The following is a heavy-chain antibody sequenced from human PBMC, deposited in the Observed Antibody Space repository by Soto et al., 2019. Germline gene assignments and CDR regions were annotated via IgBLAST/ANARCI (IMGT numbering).Heavy chain of an antibody. CDR3: AREGCSGGSCWAYFDY. CDR1: GDSVSSNSAV. D-gene: IGHD2-15*01. Sequence: KQSQTLSLTCAISGDSVSSNSAVWNWIRQSPSRGLEWLRRTYYRSKWYNEYAVSVKNRIIINPDTTKNQFSLQLNSVTPEDTAVYYCAREGCSGGSCWAYFDYWGQGTLVTVSS. J-gene: IGHJ4*02. V-gene: IGHV6-1*01. CDR2: TYYRSKWYN.